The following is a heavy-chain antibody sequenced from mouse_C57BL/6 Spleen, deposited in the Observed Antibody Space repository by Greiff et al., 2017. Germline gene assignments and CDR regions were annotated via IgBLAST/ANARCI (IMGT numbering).Heavy chain of an antibody. Sequence: EVQLQQSGPELVKPGASVKISCKASGYSFTDYNMNWVKQSNGKGLEWIGVITPKYGTTSYNQKFKGKATLTVDQSSSTAYMQLNGLTSQNSAVYYVARGIYYAYHAFAYWGQGTPVTVSA. CDR3: ARGIYYAYHAFAY. V-gene: IGHV1-39*01. CDR2: ITPKYGTT. J-gene: IGHJ3*01. D-gene: IGHD2-2*01. CDR1: GYSFTDYN.